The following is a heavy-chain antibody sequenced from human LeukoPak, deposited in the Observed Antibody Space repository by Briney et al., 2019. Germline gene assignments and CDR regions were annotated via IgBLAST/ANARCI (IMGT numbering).Heavy chain of an antibody. CDR3: ATEKGDSPDY. D-gene: IGHD2-21*01. CDR2: ISGSGGNT. CDR1: GFTFSSHA. J-gene: IGHJ4*02. Sequence: GGSLRLSCAASGFTFSSHAMSWVRRAPGKGLEWVSGISGSGGNTYYADSVKGRFTISRDNSKNTLYLQMNSLRAEDTAVYYCATEKGDSPDYWGQGTLVTVSS. V-gene: IGHV3-23*01.